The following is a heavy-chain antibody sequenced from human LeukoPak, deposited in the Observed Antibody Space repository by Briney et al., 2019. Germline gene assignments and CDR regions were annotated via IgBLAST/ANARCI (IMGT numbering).Heavy chain of an antibody. D-gene: IGHD5-24*01. CDR2: ISSSGNPI. V-gene: IGHV3-11*01. CDR1: GFTFSDYY. J-gene: IGHJ4*02. Sequence: GGSLRLSCTASGFTFSDYYMSWIRQAPGKGLEWVSYISSSGNPIHYADSVKGRFTISRDNAKNSLYLQMNSLRAEDTAVYYCAKGERLLQLSYFDYWGQGTLVTVSS. CDR3: AKGERLLQLSYFDY.